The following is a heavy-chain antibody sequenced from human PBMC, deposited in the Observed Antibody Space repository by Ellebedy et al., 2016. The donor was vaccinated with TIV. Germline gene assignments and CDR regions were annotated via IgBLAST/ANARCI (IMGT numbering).Heavy chain of an antibody. V-gene: IGHV1-69*13. J-gene: IGHJ4*02. Sequence: SVKVSCXASGDTFSSYAISWVRQAPGQGLEWMGGIIPIFGTANYAQKFQGRVTITADESTSTAYMELSSLRSEDTAVYYCAREGVYSGSYFEGCFDYWGQGTLVTVSS. CDR3: AREGVYSGSYFEGCFDY. CDR1: GDTFSSYA. CDR2: IIPIFGTA. D-gene: IGHD1-26*01.